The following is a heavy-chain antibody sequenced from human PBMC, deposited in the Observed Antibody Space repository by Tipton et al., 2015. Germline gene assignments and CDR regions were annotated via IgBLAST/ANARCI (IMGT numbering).Heavy chain of an antibody. V-gene: IGHV3-20*04. Sequence: SLRLSCAASGFTFDDYGMTWVRQVPGKGLEWVAGIDWNGGRTGYADSVKGRFIISRDNAQNSLFLQMNSLTAEDTAFYYCAREGSSWYFGFYCGQGTLVTVSS. J-gene: IGHJ4*02. CDR2: IDWNGGRT. CDR3: AREGSSWYFGFY. CDR1: GFTFDDYG. D-gene: IGHD6-13*01.